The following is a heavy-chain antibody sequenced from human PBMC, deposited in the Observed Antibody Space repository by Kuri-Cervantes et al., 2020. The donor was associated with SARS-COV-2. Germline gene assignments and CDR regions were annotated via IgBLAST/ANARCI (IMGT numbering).Heavy chain of an antibody. D-gene: IGHD1-1*01. CDR1: GFTFSTSW. V-gene: IGHV3-7*01. CDR2: IGQDGSVK. Sequence: GGSLRLSCAASGFTFSTSWMSWVRQAPGKGLEWVANIGQDGSVKYYVDSAKGRFTISRDNAKNSLYLQMSSLRTDDMAVYYCAIGGNYWHAWGQGTLVTVSS. CDR3: AIGGNYWHA. J-gene: IGHJ5*02.